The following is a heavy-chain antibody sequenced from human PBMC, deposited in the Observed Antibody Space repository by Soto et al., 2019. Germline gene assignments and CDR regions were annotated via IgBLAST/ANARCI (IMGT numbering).Heavy chain of an antibody. J-gene: IGHJ6*02. Sequence: GGSLRLSCAASGFTFSSFWMAWVRQAPGKGLEWVANINQDGSKKYYVDSMKGRFTISRDNAKNSLYLEMNSLRAEDTAVYYCATERELVVVAETPIHYSGMDAWGQGTTVTVSS. V-gene: IGHV3-7*03. CDR1: GFTFSSFW. CDR2: INQDGSKK. D-gene: IGHD2-15*01. CDR3: ATERELVVVAETPIHYSGMDA.